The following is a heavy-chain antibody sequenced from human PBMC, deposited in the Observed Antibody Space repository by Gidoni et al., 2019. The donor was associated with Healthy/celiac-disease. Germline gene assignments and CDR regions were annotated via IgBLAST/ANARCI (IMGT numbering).Heavy chain of an antibody. CDR2: INHSGST. D-gene: IGHD3-10*01. V-gene: IGHV4-34*01. CDR1: GWSFSGYY. Sequence: QVQLQQWGAGLLKPSETLSLPCPVYGWSFSGYYWSWIRQPPGKGLEWIGEINHSGSTNYNPSLKSRVTISVDTSKNQFSLKLSSVTAADTAVYYCARGYRGYYGMDVWGQGTTVTVSS. J-gene: IGHJ6*02. CDR3: ARGYRGYYGMDV.